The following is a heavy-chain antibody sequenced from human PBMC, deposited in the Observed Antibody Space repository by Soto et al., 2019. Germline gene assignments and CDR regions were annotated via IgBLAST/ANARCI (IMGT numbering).Heavy chain of an antibody. Sequence: HPGGSLRLSCAASGFTFDDYAMHWVRQAPGKGLDWVSYISWNSGNIGYADSVKGRFSISRDNAKNSLHLQMNSLRAEDTAVYYCAKGWTGYFDGGMDVWGQGTTVTVS. V-gene: IGHV3-9*01. D-gene: IGHD3-9*01. CDR1: GFTFDDYA. CDR2: ISWNSGNI. CDR3: AKGWTGYFDGGMDV. J-gene: IGHJ6*02.